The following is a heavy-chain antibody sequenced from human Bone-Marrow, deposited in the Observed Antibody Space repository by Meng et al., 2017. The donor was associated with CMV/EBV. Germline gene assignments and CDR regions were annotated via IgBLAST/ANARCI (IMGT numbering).Heavy chain of an antibody. J-gene: IGHJ6*02. D-gene: IGHD3-3*02. V-gene: IGHV4-59*01. Sequence: SETLSLTCTVSGGSISSYYWSWIRQPPGKGLEWIGYIYYSGSTNYNPSLKSRVTISVDTSKNQFSLKLSSVTAADTAVYYCARDRHNWILARHLYYGLDVWGQGTTVTVSS. CDR2: IYYSGST. CDR1: GGSISSYY. CDR3: ARDRHNWILARHLYYGLDV.